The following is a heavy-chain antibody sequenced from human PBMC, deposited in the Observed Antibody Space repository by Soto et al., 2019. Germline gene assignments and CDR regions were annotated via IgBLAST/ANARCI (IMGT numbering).Heavy chain of an antibody. V-gene: IGHV1-69*01. J-gene: IGHJ6*02. Sequence: QVQLVQSGAEVKKPGSSVKVSCKASGGTFSSYAISWVRQAPGQGLEWMGGIIPIFGTANYAQKFQGRVTITADESTSTAYMELSSLRSEDTAVYYWATHSSIGRQGPNGMDVWGQGTTVTVSS. D-gene: IGHD2-15*01. CDR1: GGTFSSYA. CDR3: ATHSSIGRQGPNGMDV. CDR2: IIPIFGTA.